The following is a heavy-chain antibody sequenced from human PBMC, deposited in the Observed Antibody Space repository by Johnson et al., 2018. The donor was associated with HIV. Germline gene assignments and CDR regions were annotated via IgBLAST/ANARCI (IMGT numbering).Heavy chain of an antibody. Sequence: MLLVESGGGLVQPGGSLRLSCAASGFTFSSYWMSWVRQAPGKGLEWVSYISSSGSTIYYADSVKGRFTISRDNAKNSLYLQMNSLRAEDTAVYYCARGPSGRWLQADAFESGGQGTMVTVSS. CDR1: GFTFSSYW. J-gene: IGHJ3*02. V-gene: IGHV3-48*04. D-gene: IGHD5-24*01. CDR2: ISSSGSTI. CDR3: ARGPSGRWLQADAFES.